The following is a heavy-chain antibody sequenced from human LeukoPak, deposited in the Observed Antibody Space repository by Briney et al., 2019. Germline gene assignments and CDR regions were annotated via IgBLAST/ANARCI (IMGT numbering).Heavy chain of an antibody. CDR2: INPSSGST. Sequence: ASVKVSCKASGYTVTDYYIHWMRQAPGLGFECMGVINPSSGSTTYAQKFQGRVTMTRDTSTYTVYMELNSLRSEDAAVYYCARGVAVAATHFDYWGQGTRVTVSS. CDR3: ARGVAVAATHFDY. D-gene: IGHD2-15*01. V-gene: IGHV1-46*01. CDR1: GYTVTDYY. J-gene: IGHJ4*02.